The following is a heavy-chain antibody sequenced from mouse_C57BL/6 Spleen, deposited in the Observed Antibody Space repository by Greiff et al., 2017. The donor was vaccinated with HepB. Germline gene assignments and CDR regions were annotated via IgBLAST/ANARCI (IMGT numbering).Heavy chain of an antibody. CDR1: GYSITSGYY. Sequence: EVQLVESGPGLVKPSQSLSLTCSVTGYSITSGYYWNWIRQFPGNKLEWMGYISYDGSNNYNPSLKNRISITRDTSKNQFFLKLNSVTTEDTATYYCAREYDGYPFAYWGQGTLVTVSA. J-gene: IGHJ3*01. D-gene: IGHD2-3*01. CDR2: ISYDGSN. V-gene: IGHV3-6*01. CDR3: AREYDGYPFAY.